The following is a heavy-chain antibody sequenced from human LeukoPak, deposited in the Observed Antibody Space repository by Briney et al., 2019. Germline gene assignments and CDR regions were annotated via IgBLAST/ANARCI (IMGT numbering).Heavy chain of an antibody. CDR1: GFTFSIYG. CDR3: AKDQGDGYNYGPDY. J-gene: IGHJ4*02. V-gene: IGHV3-30*18. D-gene: IGHD5-24*01. Sequence: PGRSLRLSCAASGFTFSIYGMNWVRQASGKGLEWVAVISYEGKDKYYADSAKGRFTISRDNSKNSLYLQMNSLRTDDTAVYYCAKDQGDGYNYGPDYWGQGTLVTVSS. CDR2: ISYEGKDK.